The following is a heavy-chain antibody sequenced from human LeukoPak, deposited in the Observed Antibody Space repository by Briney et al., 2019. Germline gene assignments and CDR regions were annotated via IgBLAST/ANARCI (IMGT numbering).Heavy chain of an antibody. V-gene: IGHV3-30*02. Sequence: PGRSLRLSCAASGFTFSSYGMHWVRQAPGKGLEWVAFIRYDGTNKYYADSVKGRFTISRDNSKNTLYLQLHSLRAEDTAVYSCAKDLSPMVGAKTFDYWGQGTRVTVSS. D-gene: IGHD1-26*01. CDR2: IRYDGTNK. CDR1: GFTFSSYG. J-gene: IGHJ4*02. CDR3: AKDLSPMVGAKTFDY.